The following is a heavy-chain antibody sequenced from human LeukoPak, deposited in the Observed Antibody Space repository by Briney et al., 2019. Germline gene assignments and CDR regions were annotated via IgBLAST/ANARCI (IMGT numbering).Heavy chain of an antibody. Sequence: PGGSLRLSCAASGFTFSSYDMHWVRQATGKGLEWVSAIGTAGDTYYPGSVKGRFTISRENAKNSLYLQMNSLRAGDTAVYYCARDWGRRYSSGWYGDFDYWGQGTLVTVSS. V-gene: IGHV3-13*01. CDR1: GFTFSSYD. D-gene: IGHD6-19*01. CDR3: ARDWGRRYSSGWYGDFDY. J-gene: IGHJ4*02. CDR2: IGTAGDT.